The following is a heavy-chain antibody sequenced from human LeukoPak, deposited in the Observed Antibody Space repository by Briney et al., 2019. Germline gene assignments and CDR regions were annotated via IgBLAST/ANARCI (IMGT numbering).Heavy chain of an antibody. CDR3: ARDDYSNSWFYRGFDS. Sequence: PSETLSLTCTVSGGSISSSSYYWGWIRQPPGKGLEWIGNIYYSGATYYSPSLKSRVTISVDTSKNQFSLRLSSVTAADTALYYCARDDYSNSWFYRGFDSWGQGTLVTVSS. J-gene: IGHJ4*02. CDR1: GGSISSSSYY. V-gene: IGHV4-39*07. CDR2: IYYSGAT. D-gene: IGHD6-13*01.